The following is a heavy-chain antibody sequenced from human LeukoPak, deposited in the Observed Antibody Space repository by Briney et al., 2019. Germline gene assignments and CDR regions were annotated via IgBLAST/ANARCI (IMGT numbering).Heavy chain of an antibody. CDR1: GFTVSSNY. CDR3: GRVRGSGSYYNDYFDY. Sequence: GGSLRLSCAASGFTVSSNYMSWVRQAPGKGLEWVSVIYSGGSTYYADSVKGRFTISRDNSKNTLYLQMNSLRAEDTAVYYCGRVRGSGSYYNDYFDYWGQGTLVTVSS. D-gene: IGHD3-10*01. CDR2: IYSGGST. V-gene: IGHV3-53*01. J-gene: IGHJ4*02.